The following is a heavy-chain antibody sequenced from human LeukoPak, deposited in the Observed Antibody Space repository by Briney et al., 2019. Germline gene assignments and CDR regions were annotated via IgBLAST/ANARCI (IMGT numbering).Heavy chain of an antibody. J-gene: IGHJ4*02. CDR1: DEYFSGSS. V-gene: IGHV4-34*01. CDR3: ARGPRITMVRGVSRRSASFDY. D-gene: IGHD3-10*01. Sequence: SETLSLTCAVYDEYFSGSSWSWIRQSPGKGPEWIGDINHSGSTNYNPSLKSRVTISVDTSKNQFSLKLSSVTAADTAVYYCARGPRITMVRGVSRRSASFDYWGQGTLVTVSS. CDR2: INHSGST.